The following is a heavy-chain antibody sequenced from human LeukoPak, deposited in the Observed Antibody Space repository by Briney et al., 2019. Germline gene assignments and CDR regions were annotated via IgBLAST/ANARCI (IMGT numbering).Heavy chain of an antibody. V-gene: IGHV1-18*04. D-gene: IGHD4-17*01. CDR3: ARVSGYENYYGDSDY. CDR1: GYTFTSYG. J-gene: IGHJ4*02. CDR2: ISAYNGNT. Sequence: VASVKVSCKASGYTFTSYGISWVRQAPGQGLEWMGWISAYNGNTNYAQELQGRVTMTTDTSTSTAYMELRSLRSDDTAVYYCARVSGYENYYGDSDYWGQGTLVTVSS.